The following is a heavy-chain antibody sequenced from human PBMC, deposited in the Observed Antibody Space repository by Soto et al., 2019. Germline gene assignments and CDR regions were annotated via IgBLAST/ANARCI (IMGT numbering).Heavy chain of an antibody. CDR3: AKDREYSSSWGLFDY. J-gene: IGHJ4*02. CDR1: GFTFSSYG. CDR2: ISYDGSNK. Sequence: GGSLRLSCAASGFTFSSYGMHWVRQAPGKGLEWVAVISYDGSNKYYADSVKGRFTISRDNSKNTLYLQMNSLRAEDTAVYYCAKDREYSSSWGLFDYWGQGTLVTVSS. D-gene: IGHD6-13*01. V-gene: IGHV3-30*18.